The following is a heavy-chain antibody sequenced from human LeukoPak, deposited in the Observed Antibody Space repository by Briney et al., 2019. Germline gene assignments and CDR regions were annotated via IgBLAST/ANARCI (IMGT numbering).Heavy chain of an antibody. CDR1: GGSISSGGYY. V-gene: IGHV4-31*03. D-gene: IGHD5-18*01. CDR2: IYYSGST. CDR3: ANRGYSYGDDAFDI. J-gene: IGHJ3*02. Sequence: PSETLSLTCTVSGGSISSGGYYWSWIRQHPGKGLEWIGYIYYSGSTYYNPSLKSRVTISVDTSKNQFSLKLSSVTAADTAVYYCANRGYSYGDDAFDIWGQGTMVTVSS.